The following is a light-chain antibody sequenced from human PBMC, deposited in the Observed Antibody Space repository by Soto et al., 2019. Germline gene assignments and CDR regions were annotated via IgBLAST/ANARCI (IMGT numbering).Light chain of an antibody. Sequence: QSVVTQEPLLTVSPGGTVTLTCGSNTGAVTSGHYPHWLQQRPGQAPRTLIYDTSNKQSWTPARFSGSLLGGKAALTLSGAQPEDEADYYCLLSYSGGNWVFGGGTKLTVL. J-gene: IGLJ3*02. CDR2: DTS. CDR3: LLSYSGGNWV. V-gene: IGLV7-46*01. CDR1: TGAVTSGHY.